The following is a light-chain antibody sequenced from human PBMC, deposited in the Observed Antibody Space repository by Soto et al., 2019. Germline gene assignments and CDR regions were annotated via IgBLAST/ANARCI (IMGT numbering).Light chain of an antibody. Sequence: EIVLTQSPGTLSLSPGERATLSCRASQSVSSSYLAWYQQKPGQAPRLLIYGASSRATAISDRFSGSGSGTDFTLTISRLEPEDFAVYYCQQYGSSPYTFGQRTKLQIK. CDR1: QSVSSSY. CDR3: QQYGSSPYT. V-gene: IGKV3-20*01. CDR2: GAS. J-gene: IGKJ2*01.